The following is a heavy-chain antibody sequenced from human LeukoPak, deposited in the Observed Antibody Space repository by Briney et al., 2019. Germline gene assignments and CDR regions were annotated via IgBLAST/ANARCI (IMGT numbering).Heavy chain of an antibody. J-gene: IGHJ4*02. CDR3: ARAGENYYDFYY. CDR1: GYTFTGYY. D-gene: IGHD1-26*01. Sequence: ASVKVSCKASGYTFTGYYIHWVRQAPGQGLEWMGIFNPSGSSTTYAQKFQGRVTMTRDTSTSIVYMELSSLGSEDTAVYYCARAGENYYDFYYWGQGTLVTVPS. V-gene: IGHV1-46*01. CDR2: FNPSGSST.